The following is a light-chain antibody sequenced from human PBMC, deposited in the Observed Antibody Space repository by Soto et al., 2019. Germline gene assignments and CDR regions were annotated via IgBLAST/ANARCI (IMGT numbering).Light chain of an antibody. J-gene: IGKJ4*01. CDR3: EQYCSTPLT. CDR2: DAS. Sequence: EIVLTQSPGTLSLSPGERATRSCRASQSVANNYLAWYQQKPGQAPRFLMYDASSRATGIPDRFSGSGSGTDFTLTISRLEPEDFAVYYCEQYCSTPLTFGGGTKVEIK. CDR1: QSVANNY. V-gene: IGKV3-20*01.